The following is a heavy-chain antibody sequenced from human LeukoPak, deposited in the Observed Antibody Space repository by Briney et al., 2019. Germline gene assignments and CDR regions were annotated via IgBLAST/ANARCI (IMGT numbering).Heavy chain of an antibody. CDR3: ARDSGAYYFDY. V-gene: IGHV3-30-3*01. D-gene: IGHD6-19*01. Sequence: GGSLRLSCAASGFTFSSYAMHWVRQAPGKGLEWVAVISYDGSNRYYADSVKGRFTISRDNSKNTLYLQMNSLRAEDTAVYYCARDSGAYYFDYWGQGTLVTVSS. CDR1: GFTFSSYA. CDR2: ISYDGSNR. J-gene: IGHJ4*02.